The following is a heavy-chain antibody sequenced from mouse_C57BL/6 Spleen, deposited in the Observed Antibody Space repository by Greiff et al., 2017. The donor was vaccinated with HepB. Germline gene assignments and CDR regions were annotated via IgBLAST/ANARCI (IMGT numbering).Heavy chain of an antibody. V-gene: IGHV5-17*01. CDR1: GFTFSDYG. CDR2: ISSGSSTI. Sequence: EVKLVESGGGLVKPGGSLKLSCAASGFTFSDYGMHWVRQAPEKGLEWVAYISSGSSTIYYADTVKGRFTISRDNAKNTLFLQMTSLRSEDTAMYYCARSDYYNEMDYWGQGTSVTVSS. J-gene: IGHJ4*01. CDR3: ARSDYYNEMDY. D-gene: IGHD1-1*01.